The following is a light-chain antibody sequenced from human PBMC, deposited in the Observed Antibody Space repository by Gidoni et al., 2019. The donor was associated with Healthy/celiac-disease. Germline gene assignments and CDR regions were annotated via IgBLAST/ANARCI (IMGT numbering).Light chain of an antibody. CDR3: QQYYSTPGA. J-gene: IGKJ3*01. CDR1: QSVLYSSNNKNY. V-gene: IGKV4-1*01. CDR2: WAS. Sequence: DIVMTQSPDSLAVSLGERATINCKSSQSVLYSSNNKNYLAWYQQKPGQPPKLLIYWASTRESGFPDRFSGSGSGTDFTLTISSLQAEDVAVYYCQQYYSTPGAFGPGTKVDIK.